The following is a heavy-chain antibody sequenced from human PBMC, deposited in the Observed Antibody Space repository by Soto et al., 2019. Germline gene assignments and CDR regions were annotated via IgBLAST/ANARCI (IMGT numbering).Heavy chain of an antibody. V-gene: IGHV3-30-3*02. D-gene: IGHD6-19*01. CDR1: GFSFSSYA. J-gene: IGHJ4*02. CDR2: ISYDGINK. CDR3: AKSHPPSVADLYYFDY. Sequence: GGSLRLSCTASGFSFSSYAMYWFRQPPGKGLEWVAVISYDGINKHYADSVKGRVTVSRDNSNHSLDLQLNSLRGEDTAVYYCAKSHPPSVADLYYFDYWGQGTLVTVSS.